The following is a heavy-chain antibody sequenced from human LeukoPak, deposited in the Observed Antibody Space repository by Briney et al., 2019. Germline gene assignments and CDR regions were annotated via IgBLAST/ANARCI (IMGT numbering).Heavy chain of an antibody. CDR1: GFTFSSYA. D-gene: IGHD3-9*01. V-gene: IGHV3-21*01. J-gene: IGHJ6*02. Sequence: GGSLRLSCAASGFTFSSYAMHWVRQAPGKGLEWVSSISSSSSYIYYADSVKGRFTISRDNAKNSLYLQMNSLRAEDTAVYYCARAAGYYDILTGQFYYYGMDVWGQGTTVTVSS. CDR3: ARAAGYYDILTGQFYYYGMDV. CDR2: ISSSSSYI.